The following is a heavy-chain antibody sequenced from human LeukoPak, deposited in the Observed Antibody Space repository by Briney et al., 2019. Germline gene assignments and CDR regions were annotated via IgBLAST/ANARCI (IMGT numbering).Heavy chain of an antibody. CDR1: GFTFSSYA. D-gene: IGHD6-13*01. CDR3: AKVRIVAAPSSIDY. J-gene: IGHJ4*02. Sequence: GGSLSLSCAASGFTFSSYAMSWVRQAPGKGLEWVSAISGSGGSTYYAYSVKRRFTISSDNSKNTLYLQMSGLRAEDTAVYYCAKVRIVAAPSSIDYWGQRGLVTVSS. CDR2: ISGSGGST. V-gene: IGHV3-23*01.